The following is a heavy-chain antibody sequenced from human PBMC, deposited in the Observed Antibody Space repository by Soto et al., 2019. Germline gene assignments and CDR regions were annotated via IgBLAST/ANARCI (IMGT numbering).Heavy chain of an antibody. Sequence: QVQLVESGGGVVPPGRSPRLSCAASGFPFTTDAMHWVREGPGKGLEWVAVISYDGSNRYYAVSVKGRLTISRDNSKKALYLQMNDLRPEDTALYYCVGGQYYFDYRGQGTLVTVSS. CDR3: VGGQYYFDY. V-gene: IGHV3-30*03. J-gene: IGHJ4*02. CDR1: GFPFTTDA. CDR2: ISYDGSNR. D-gene: IGHD3-10*01.